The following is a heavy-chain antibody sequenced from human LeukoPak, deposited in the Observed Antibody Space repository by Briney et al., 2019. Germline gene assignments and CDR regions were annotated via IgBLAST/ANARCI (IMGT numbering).Heavy chain of an antibody. J-gene: IGHJ4*02. V-gene: IGHV1-69*06. CDR2: IIPIFGTA. CDR1: GGTFSSYA. CDR3: ARSGQLVPHYFDY. Sequence: GASVKVSCKASGGTFSSYAISWVRQAPGQGLEWMGGIIPIFGTANYAQKFQGRVTITADKSTSTAYMELSSLRSEDTAVYYCARSGQLVPHYFDYWGQGTLVTVSS. D-gene: IGHD6-6*01.